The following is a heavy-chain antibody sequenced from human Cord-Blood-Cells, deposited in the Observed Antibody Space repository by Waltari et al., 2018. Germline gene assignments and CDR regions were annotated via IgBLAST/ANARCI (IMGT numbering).Heavy chain of an antibody. J-gene: IGHJ4*02. Sequence: EVQLVESGGGLVQPGGSLRLSCAASGFTFSSYWMSWVRRAPGKGLEWVANIKQDGSEKYYVDSVKGRFTIARDNAKNSLYLQMNSLRAEDTAVYYCAREGIAAAGTSDYWGQGTLVTVSS. V-gene: IGHV3-7*01. CDR2: IKQDGSEK. CDR1: GFTFSSYW. D-gene: IGHD6-13*01. CDR3: AREGIAAAGTSDY.